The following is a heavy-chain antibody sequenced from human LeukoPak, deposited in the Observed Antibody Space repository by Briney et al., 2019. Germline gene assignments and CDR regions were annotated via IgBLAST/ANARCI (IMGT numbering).Heavy chain of an antibody. J-gene: IGHJ6*02. CDR1: GYTFTSYG. V-gene: IGHV1-2*04. CDR3: AREQYYYDSSGYYEGMDV. Sequence: GASVKVSCKASGYTFTSYGISWVRQAPGQGLEWMGWINPNSGGTNYAQKFQGWVTMARDTSISTAYMGLSRLRSDDTAVYYCAREQYYYDSSGYYEGMDVWGQGTTVTVSS. CDR2: INPNSGGT. D-gene: IGHD3-22*01.